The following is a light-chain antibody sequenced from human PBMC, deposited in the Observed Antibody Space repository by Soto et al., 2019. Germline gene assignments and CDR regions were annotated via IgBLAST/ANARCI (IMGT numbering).Light chain of an antibody. V-gene: IGKV3-11*01. CDR2: DAS. CDR3: QQRSNWPLT. J-gene: IGKJ4*01. CDR1: QSVSSY. Sequence: EIVLTQSPGTLSLSPGERATLSCRASQSVSSYLAWYQQKPGQAPRLLIYDASNRATGVPARFSGSGSGTDFTLTISRLEAEDFAVYYCQQRSNWPLTFGGGTKVEIK.